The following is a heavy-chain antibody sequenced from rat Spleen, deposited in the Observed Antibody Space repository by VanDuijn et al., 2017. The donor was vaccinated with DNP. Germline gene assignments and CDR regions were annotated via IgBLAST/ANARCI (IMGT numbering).Heavy chain of an antibody. D-gene: IGHD3-1*01. CDR1: GFTFSNYY. Sequence: EVQLVESGGGLVQPGRSLKLSCAASGFTFSNYYMAWVRQAPRKGLEWVAAISPRGSRTYYPDSVKGRFTLSRDDAKSSLYLQMNSLKSEDTATYYCARGSTSIYWYFDFWGPGTMVTVSS. CDR2: ISPRGSRT. CDR3: ARGSTSIYWYFDF. J-gene: IGHJ1*01. V-gene: IGHV5-25*01.